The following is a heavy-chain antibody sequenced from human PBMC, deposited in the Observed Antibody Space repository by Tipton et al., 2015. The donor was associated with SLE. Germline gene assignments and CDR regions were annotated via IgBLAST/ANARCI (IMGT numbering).Heavy chain of an antibody. CDR2: IKQDGSEK. D-gene: IGHD6-19*01. Sequence: SLRLSCAASGFTFSTYWMSWVRQAPVKGLEWVANIKQDGSEKYSVDSVKGRFTISRDNANNSLYLQMNSLRAEDTATYYYARDGNIAVAGPQFDPWGQGSLVTVAS. J-gene: IGHJ5*02. CDR1: GFTFSTYW. V-gene: IGHV3-7*03. CDR3: ARDGNIAVAGPQFDP.